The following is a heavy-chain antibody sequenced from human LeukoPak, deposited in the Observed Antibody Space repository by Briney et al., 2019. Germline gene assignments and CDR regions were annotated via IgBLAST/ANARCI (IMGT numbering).Heavy chain of an antibody. CDR3: ARTDDSSSYK. D-gene: IGHD3-22*01. CDR2: MNPNSGKT. V-gene: IGHV1-8*01. Sequence: GASVNVSCKPSGYTFTRYDINWVRQATGQGLEWMGWMNPNSGKTGYAQKFQGKVTMTRNTSISTAYMELSSLRSEDTAVYYCARTDDSSSYKWGQGTLVTVSS. CDR1: GYTFTRYD. J-gene: IGHJ4*02.